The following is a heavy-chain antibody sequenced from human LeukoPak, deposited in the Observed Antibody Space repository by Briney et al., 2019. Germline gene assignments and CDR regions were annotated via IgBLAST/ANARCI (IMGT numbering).Heavy chain of an antibody. Sequence: PSETLSLTCTVSGGSISSYYWSWIRQPPGKGLEWIGYIYYSGSTNYNPSLKSRVTISVDTSKNQFSLKLSSVTAADTAVYYCASRRIQLWSYYFDYWGQGTLVTVSS. J-gene: IGHJ4*02. D-gene: IGHD5-18*01. CDR2: IYYSGST. CDR1: GGSISSYY. V-gene: IGHV4-59*12. CDR3: ASRRIQLWSYYFDY.